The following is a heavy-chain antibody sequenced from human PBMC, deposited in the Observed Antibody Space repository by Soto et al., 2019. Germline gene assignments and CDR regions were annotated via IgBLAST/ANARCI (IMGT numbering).Heavy chain of an antibody. CDR2: ISAYNGNT. J-gene: IGHJ5*02. D-gene: IGHD6-13*01. CDR1: GYTFTSYG. V-gene: IGHV1-18*04. CDR3: AGGIAAAGTFNWFDP. Sequence: QVQLVQSGAEVKKPGASVKVSCKASGYTFTSYGISWVRQAPGQGLEWMGWISAYNGNTNYAQKLQGRVTMTTDTCTSTAYMELRSLRSDDTAVYYCAGGIAAAGTFNWFDPWGQGTLVTVAS.